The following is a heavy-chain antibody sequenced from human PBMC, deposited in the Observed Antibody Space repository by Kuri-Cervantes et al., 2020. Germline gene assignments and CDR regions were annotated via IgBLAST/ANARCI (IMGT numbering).Heavy chain of an antibody. V-gene: IGHV3-33*06. Sequence: LTCAASGFTFSSYGMHWVRQAPGKGLEWVAVIWYDGSNKYYADSVKGRFTISRDNSKNTLYLQINSLRAEDTAVYFCAKEISPFNACDIWGQGTMVTVSS. CDR3: AKEISPFNACDI. J-gene: IGHJ3*02. CDR1: GFTFSSYG. CDR2: IWYDGSNK.